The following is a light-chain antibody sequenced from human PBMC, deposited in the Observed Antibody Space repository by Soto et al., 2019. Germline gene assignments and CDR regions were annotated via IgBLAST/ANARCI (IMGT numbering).Light chain of an antibody. CDR2: RAS. CDR1: QSITTW. J-gene: IGKJ3*01. Sequence: DIQVTQSPSTLSASVGDRVTITCRASQSITTWLAWYQQKPGKAPKLLIYRASSLESGVPSRFSGSGSGTEFTLTISSLQPDDFATYYCQHYTTYSGTFGPGTKLDIK. V-gene: IGKV1-5*03. CDR3: QHYTTYSGT.